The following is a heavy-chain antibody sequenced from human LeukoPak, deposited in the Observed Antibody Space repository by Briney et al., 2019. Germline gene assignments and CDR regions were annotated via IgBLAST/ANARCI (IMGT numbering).Heavy chain of an antibody. J-gene: IGHJ4*02. D-gene: IGHD2-2*01. CDR2: FDPEDGET. V-gene: IGHV1-24*01. CDR1: GYTLTELS. CDR3: ATDLGCSSTSCSDY. Sequence: ASVKVSCKVSGYTLTELSMHWARQAPGKGLEWMGGFDPEDGETIYAQKFQGRVTMTEDTSTDTAYMELSSLRSEDTAVYYCATDLGCSSTSCSDYWGQGTLVTVSS.